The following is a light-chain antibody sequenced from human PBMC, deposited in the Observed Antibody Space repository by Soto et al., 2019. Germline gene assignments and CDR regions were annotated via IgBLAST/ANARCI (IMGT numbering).Light chain of an antibody. CDR2: RTS. CDR3: QQYGSSPQT. J-gene: IGKJ1*01. V-gene: IGKV3-20*01. CDR1: QSVSSY. Sequence: EIVLTQSPVTLSLSPGERATLSCRASQSVSSYLAWYQQKPGQAPRLLIYRTSNRATGIPDRFSGSGSGTDFTLTISRLEPEDFAVYYCQQYGSSPQTFGQGTKVDI.